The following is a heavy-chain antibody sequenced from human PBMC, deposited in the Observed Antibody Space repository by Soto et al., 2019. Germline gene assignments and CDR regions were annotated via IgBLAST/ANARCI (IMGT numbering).Heavy chain of an antibody. CDR2: VHSSGGT. V-gene: IGHV4-39*01. Sequence: SETLSLTCPVSRGSVTSGYYFWAWIRQPPGKGLEFIGSVHSSGGTYYSPSLKSRASISIDKSRNQFSLKLTSVNAGDTAVYFCASVVVGATRQTGSDHWGQGTLVTVSS. CDR3: ASVVVGATRQTGSDH. J-gene: IGHJ4*02. D-gene: IGHD2-15*01. CDR1: RGSVTSGYYF.